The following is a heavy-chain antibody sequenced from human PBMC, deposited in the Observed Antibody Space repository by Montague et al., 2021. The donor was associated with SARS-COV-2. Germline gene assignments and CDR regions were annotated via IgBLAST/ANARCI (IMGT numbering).Heavy chain of an antibody. CDR3: ARWGLNNAFDI. D-gene: IGHD1/OR15-1a*01. Sequence: SETLSLTRSLSGDSISRSHCIWAWIRQPPGMGLEWIGSIYFTGKTYYXPSLKSRVTISIDTSKNHFSLRLSSVTAADSAVFYCARWGLNNAFDIWGLGTMITISS. CDR1: GDSISRSHCI. V-gene: IGHV4-39*02. CDR2: IYFTGKT. J-gene: IGHJ3*02.